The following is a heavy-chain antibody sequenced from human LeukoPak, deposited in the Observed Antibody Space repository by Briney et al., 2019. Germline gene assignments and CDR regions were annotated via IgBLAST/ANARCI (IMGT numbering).Heavy chain of an antibody. D-gene: IGHD1-14*01. CDR2: IGHNGTT. V-gene: IGHV4-34*01. CDR3: ARPSGGTPFKRFDY. J-gene: IGHJ4*02. Sequence: SETLSLTCAVYGGSFSDYNWTWIRQPPGKGLEWIGEIGHNGTTNYNPSLEGRVTISLDTSKNQFSLKLTSVTAADTALYYCARPSGGTPFKRFDYWGEGTLVTVSS. CDR1: GGSFSDYN.